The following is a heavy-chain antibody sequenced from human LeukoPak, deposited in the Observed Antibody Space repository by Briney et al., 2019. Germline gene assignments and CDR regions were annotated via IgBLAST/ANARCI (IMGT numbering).Heavy chain of an antibody. D-gene: IGHD6-19*01. J-gene: IGHJ5*02. CDR3: ARVKVSGWYVWWFDP. V-gene: IGHV3-48*03. CDR1: GFTFSSYE. CDR2: ISSSGSTI. Sequence: PGGSLRLSCAASGFTFSSYEMNWVRQAPGKGLEWVPYISSSGSTIYYADSVKGRFTISRDNAKNPLYLQMNSLRAEDTAVYYCARVKVSGWYVWWFDPWGQGTLVTVSS.